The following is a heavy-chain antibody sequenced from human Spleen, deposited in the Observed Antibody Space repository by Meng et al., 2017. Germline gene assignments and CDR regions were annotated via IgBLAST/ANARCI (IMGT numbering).Heavy chain of an antibody. V-gene: IGHV7-4-1*02. D-gene: IGHD2-2*01. J-gene: IGHJ4*02. CDR2: IDTKTGNP. CDR3: TRDGYLDCSRTNCFDY. CDR1: GYTLTNYA. Sequence: QVQLVQSGAEVKKPGASVKVSCNASGYTLTNYAINWLRQAPGQGLEWMGWIDTKTGNPTYAQGFRGRLVFTLDTSVSTTYLEISGLKADDTAVYYCTRDGYLDCSRTNCFDYWGQGTLVTVSS.